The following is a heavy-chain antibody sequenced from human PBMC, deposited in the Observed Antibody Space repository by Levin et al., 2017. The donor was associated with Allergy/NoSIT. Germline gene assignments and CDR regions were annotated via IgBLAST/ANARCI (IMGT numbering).Heavy chain of an antibody. CDR3: ARRYCSGAYCYSDF. J-gene: IGHJ4*02. CDR2: IYSGGST. D-gene: IGHD2-15*01. CDR1: GFTVSSNY. V-gene: IGHV3-66*04. Sequence: GGSLRLSCAASGFTVSSNYMSWVRQAPGKGLEWVSVIYSGGSTYYADSVKGRFTISRDNSKNTLYLQMNSLRVEDTAVYYCARRYCSGAYCYSDFWGQGTLVTVSS.